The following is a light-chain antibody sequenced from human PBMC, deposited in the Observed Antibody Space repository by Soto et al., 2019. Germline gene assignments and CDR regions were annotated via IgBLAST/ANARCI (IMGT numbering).Light chain of an antibody. J-gene: IGKJ1*01. CDR1: QSVSNN. CDR2: GAS. V-gene: IGKV3-15*01. CDR3: QQYNNWPQWT. Sequence: EIVLTQSPGTLSLPPGERATLSCRASQSVSNNYLAWYQQKPGQAPRLLIYGASTRATAIPARFSGSGSGTEFTLTISSLQSEDFAVYYCQQYNNWPQWTFGQGTKVDIK.